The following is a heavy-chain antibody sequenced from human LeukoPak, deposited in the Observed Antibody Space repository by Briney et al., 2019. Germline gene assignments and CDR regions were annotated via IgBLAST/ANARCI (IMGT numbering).Heavy chain of an antibody. J-gene: IGHJ3*02. CDR1: GFTFSSYS. Sequence: GGSLRLSCAASGFTFSSYSMNWVRQAPGKGLEWVSSISSRSSYIYYADSVKGRFTISRDNAKNSLYLQMNSLRADDTAVYYCARDSAGTNQAFDIWGQGKMVTVSS. D-gene: IGHD6-13*01. CDR2: ISSRSSYI. CDR3: ARDSAGTNQAFDI. V-gene: IGHV3-21*01.